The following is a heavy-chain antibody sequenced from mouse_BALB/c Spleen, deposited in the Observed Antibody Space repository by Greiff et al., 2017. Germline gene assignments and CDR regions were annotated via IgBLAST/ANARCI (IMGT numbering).Heavy chain of an antibody. CDR2: IDPANGNT. D-gene: IGHD2-1*01. Sequence: EVKLQESGAELVKPGASVKLSCTASGFNIKDTYMHWVKQRPEQGLEWIGRIDPANGNTKYDPKFQGKATITADTSSNTAYLQLSSLTSEDTAVYYCAYGNYRAYWGQGTLVTVSA. V-gene: IGHV14-3*02. CDR1: GFNIKDTY. J-gene: IGHJ3*01. CDR3: AYGNYRAY.